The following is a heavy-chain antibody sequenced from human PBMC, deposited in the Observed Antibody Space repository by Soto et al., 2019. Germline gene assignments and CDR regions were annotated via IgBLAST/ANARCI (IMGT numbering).Heavy chain of an antibody. J-gene: IGHJ6*02. Sequence: XETLLLTCPVAGSSMSSYSRSWIREPPGKGLDWIGCIYYSGSTNYNPSLKSRVTISVDTSKRQFCLKLSSVIPADTAGYYCASLLNLDRAYGMDGWRRGTTVTVSS. CDR3: ASLLNLDRAYGMDG. CDR2: IYYSGST. V-gene: IGHV4-59*01. D-gene: IGHD3-10*01. CDR1: GSSMSSYS.